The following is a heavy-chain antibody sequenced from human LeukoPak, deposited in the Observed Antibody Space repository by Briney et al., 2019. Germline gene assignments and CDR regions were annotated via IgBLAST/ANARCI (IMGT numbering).Heavy chain of an antibody. Sequence: PGGSLRLSCAASVFAFDDYAMRWVRQAPGKGLEGVSGISWNSGSIGYADSVKGRFTISRDNDKTSLYLQMNRMRAADTALYYCAKVGSGSSSWNWFDPWGQGTLVTVSS. CDR2: ISWNSGSI. D-gene: IGHD6-13*01. CDR3: AKVGSGSSSWNWFDP. J-gene: IGHJ5*02. V-gene: IGHV3-9*01. CDR1: VFAFDDYA.